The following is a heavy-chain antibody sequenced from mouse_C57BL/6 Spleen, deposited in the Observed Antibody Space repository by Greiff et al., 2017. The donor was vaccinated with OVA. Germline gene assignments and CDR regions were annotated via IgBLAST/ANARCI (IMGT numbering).Heavy chain of an antibody. D-gene: IGHD1-1*01. CDR1: GFTFSSYA. J-gene: IGHJ3*01. CDR2: ISDGGSYT. CDR3: ARDEYYGSSYGGFAY. V-gene: IGHV5-4*01. Sequence: EVKVVESGGGLVKPGGSLKLSCAASGFTFSSYAMSWVRQTPEKRLEWVATISDGGSYTYYPDNVKGRFTISRDNAKNNLYLQMSHLKSEDTAMYYCARDEYYGSSYGGFAYWGQGTLVTVSA.